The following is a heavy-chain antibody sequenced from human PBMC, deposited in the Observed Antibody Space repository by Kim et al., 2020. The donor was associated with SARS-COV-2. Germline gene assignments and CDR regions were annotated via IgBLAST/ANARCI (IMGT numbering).Heavy chain of an antibody. CDR2: IYYSGST. CDR3: ARDRDYGGGIDY. V-gene: IGHV4-61*01. D-gene: IGHD4-17*01. CDR1: GGSVSSGSYY. J-gene: IGHJ4*02. Sequence: SETLSLTCTVSGGSVSSGSYYWSWIRQPPGKGLEWIGYIYYSGSTNYNPSLKSRVTISVDTSKNQFSLKLSSVTAADTAVYYCARDRDYGGGIDYWGQGTLVTVSS.